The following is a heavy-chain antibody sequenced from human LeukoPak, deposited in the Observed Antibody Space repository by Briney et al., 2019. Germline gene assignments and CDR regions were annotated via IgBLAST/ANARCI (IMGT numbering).Heavy chain of an antibody. V-gene: IGHV3-7*03. J-gene: IGHJ4*02. CDR1: GFTFITYW. CDR3: ARGQGWRQSYYDSSGPWGY. CDR2: IKQDGSEK. Sequence: GGSLRLSCAASGFTFITYWMSWVRQAPGKGLEWVANIKQDGSEKYYVDSVKGRFTISRDNAKNSLYLQMNSLRAEDTALYYCARGQGWRQSYYDSSGPWGYWGQGTLVTVSS. D-gene: IGHD3-22*01.